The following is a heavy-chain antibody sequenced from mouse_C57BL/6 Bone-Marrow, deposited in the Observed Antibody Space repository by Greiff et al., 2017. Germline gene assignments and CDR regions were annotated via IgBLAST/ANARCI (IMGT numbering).Heavy chain of an antibody. CDR2: IDPSDSYT. Sequence: QVQLKQPGAELVKPGASVKLSCKASGYTFTSYWMQWVKQRPGQGLEWIGEIDPSDSYTNYNQKFKGKATLTVDTSSSTAYMQLSSLTSEDSAVYYCAREDYRGYWGQGTTLTVSS. CDR3: AREDYRGY. D-gene: IGHD2-12*01. CDR1: GYTFTSYW. J-gene: IGHJ2*01. V-gene: IGHV1-50*01.